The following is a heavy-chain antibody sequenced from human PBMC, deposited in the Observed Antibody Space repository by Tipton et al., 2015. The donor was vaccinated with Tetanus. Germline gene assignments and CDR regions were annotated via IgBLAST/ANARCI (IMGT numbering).Heavy chain of an antibody. Sequence: SLRLSCAASGFNFRTYAMHWVRQSPGKGLEWVAFLWYDGSNKHYGDSVKGRFSIPRDNSENTLYLQMDSLRAEDTATYYCAGDPPQSGFAFAVWGQGTMVTVSS. D-gene: IGHD6-25*01. CDR3: AGDPPQSGFAFAV. J-gene: IGHJ3*01. CDR2: LWYDGSNK. CDR1: GFNFRTYA. V-gene: IGHV3-33*01.